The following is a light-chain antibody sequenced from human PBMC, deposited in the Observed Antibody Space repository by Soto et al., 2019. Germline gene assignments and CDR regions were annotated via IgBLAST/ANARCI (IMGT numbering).Light chain of an antibody. CDR1: QGISIY. CDR3: QKYNSPLLT. J-gene: IGKJ4*01. CDR2: ATS. V-gene: IGKV1-27*01. Sequence: DIQMTQSPSSLSASVGDRVTITCRASQGISIYLAWYQQKPGKVPKLLIYATSTLQSGVPSRFSGSGSGTDFTLTISSLQPEDVATYYCQKYNSPLLTLGGGTKVEIK.